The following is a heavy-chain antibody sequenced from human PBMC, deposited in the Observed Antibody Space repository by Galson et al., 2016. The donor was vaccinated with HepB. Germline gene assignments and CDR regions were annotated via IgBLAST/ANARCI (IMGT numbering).Heavy chain of an antibody. J-gene: IGHJ6*02. CDR2: ISGSGAST. CDR1: GFPFSNYG. CDR3: ARGRGVDV. Sequence: SLRLSCAASGFPFSNYGMHWVRQAPGKGLEWVSVISGSGASTYYADSVKGRFTISRDNSKNTLYLQVNSLRVEDTAIYYCARGRGVDVWGQGTTVTVSS. V-gene: IGHV3-23*01.